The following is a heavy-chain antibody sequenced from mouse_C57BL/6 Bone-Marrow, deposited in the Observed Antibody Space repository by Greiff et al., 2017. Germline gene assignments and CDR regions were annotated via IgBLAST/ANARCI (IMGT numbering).Heavy chain of an antibody. Sequence: EVQLQESGPGLVKPSQSLSLTCSVTGYSITSGYYWNWIRQFPGNKLEWMGYISYDGSNNYNPSLKNRIAITRDTSKNQFFLKLNSVSTEDTATYYGARGATVVATDYWGQGTTLTVSS. J-gene: IGHJ2*01. CDR1: GYSITSGYY. CDR3: ARGATVVATDY. V-gene: IGHV3-6*01. D-gene: IGHD1-1*01. CDR2: ISYDGSN.